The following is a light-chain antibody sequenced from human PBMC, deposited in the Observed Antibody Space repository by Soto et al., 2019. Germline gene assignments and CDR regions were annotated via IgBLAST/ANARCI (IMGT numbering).Light chain of an antibody. J-gene: IGKJ1*01. Sequence: ILLTQSPSSLSASVGDRVTITCRASQGIDSSFAWYQQKPGKAPKLLIYAASSLQSGVPSRFSGSGSGTEFTLTISSLQPDDFATYYCQHYNSYSEAFGQGTKVELK. CDR3: QHYNSYSEA. V-gene: IGKV1-9*01. CDR2: AAS. CDR1: QGIDSS.